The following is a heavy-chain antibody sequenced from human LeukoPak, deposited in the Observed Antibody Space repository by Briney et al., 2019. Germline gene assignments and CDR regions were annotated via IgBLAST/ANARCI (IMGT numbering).Heavy chain of an antibody. CDR3: AKVHHSGSYLGY. CDR2: ISYDGSNK. Sequence: PGRSLRPSCAASEFTFSSYGMHWVRQAPGKGLEWVAVISYDGSNKYYADSVKGRFTISRDNSKNTLYLQMNSLRAEDTAVYYCAKVHHSGSYLGYWGQGTLVTVSS. CDR1: EFTFSSYG. V-gene: IGHV3-30*18. J-gene: IGHJ4*02. D-gene: IGHD1-26*01.